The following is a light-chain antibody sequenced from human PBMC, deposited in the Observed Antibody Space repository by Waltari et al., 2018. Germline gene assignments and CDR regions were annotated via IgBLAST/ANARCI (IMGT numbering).Light chain of an antibody. CDR3: ASWDDSLNGRCV. V-gene: IGLV1-44*01. Sequence: QSELTQPPSASGTPGQKVTISCSGRYSNVGNHVVNWYQRFPGTAPKLLIYGSVQRRSGFQDRYAGSKSGTSAALAIIGLRSVDEADYYCASWDDSLNGRCVFGGGTKLTVL. J-gene: IGLJ2*01. CDR2: GSV. CDR1: YSNVGNHV.